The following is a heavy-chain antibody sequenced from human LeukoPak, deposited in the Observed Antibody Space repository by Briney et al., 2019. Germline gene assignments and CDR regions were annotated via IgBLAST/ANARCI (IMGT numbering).Heavy chain of an antibody. Sequence: ASVKVSCKASVYTFTSYDINWVRQATGQGLEWMGWMNPNSGNTGQAQKFQGRITMTGNTSISTAYMELSSLRPEDTAVYYCAKYKSGDYFDSGKRYYFDQWGQGTPVTVSS. V-gene: IGHV1-8*01. CDR1: VYTFTSYD. J-gene: IGHJ4*02. CDR3: AKYKSGDYFDSGKRYYFDQ. D-gene: IGHD3-9*01. CDR2: MNPNSGNT.